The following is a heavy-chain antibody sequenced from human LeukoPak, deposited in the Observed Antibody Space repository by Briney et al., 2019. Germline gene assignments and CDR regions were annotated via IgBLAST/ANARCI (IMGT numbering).Heavy chain of an antibody. CDR3: ARVPRIEAGATGDWFDP. CDR2: IYYSGST. Sequence: SSETLSLTCTVSGGSISSGDYYWSWIRQPPGKGLEWIGYIYYSGSTYYNPSLKSRVTISVDTSKNQFFLNLRSVTAADTAVYYCARVPRIEAGATGDWFDPWGQGTVVTVSS. J-gene: IGHJ5*02. D-gene: IGHD6-13*01. V-gene: IGHV4-30-4*02. CDR1: GGSISSGDYY.